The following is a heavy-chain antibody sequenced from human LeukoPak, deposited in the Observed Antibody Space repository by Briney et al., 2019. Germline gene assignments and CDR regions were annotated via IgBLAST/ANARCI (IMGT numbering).Heavy chain of an antibody. CDR1: GGSISSYY. Sequence: QPSETLSLTCTVSGGSISSYYWSWIRQPPGKGLEWIGYIYYSGSTNYNPSLKSRVTISVDTSTNQFSLRLSSVTAADTAVYYCTRQGHYYYGMDVWGQGTTVTVSS. CDR2: IYYSGST. J-gene: IGHJ6*02. V-gene: IGHV4-59*08. CDR3: TRQGHYYYGMDV.